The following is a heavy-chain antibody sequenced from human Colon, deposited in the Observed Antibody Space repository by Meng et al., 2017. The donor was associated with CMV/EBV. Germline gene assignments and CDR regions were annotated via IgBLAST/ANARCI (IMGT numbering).Heavy chain of an antibody. Sequence: GGSLRLSCAASDFTFSSYWMHWVRQAPGKGLVWVSGINADGSNTNYTDSVKGRFTMSRDNSKNTLYLQMNSLRAEDTAVYYCARDQGYCTNGVCYTDPVYYYYGMDVWGQGTTVTSP. J-gene: IGHJ6*02. CDR2: INADGSNT. CDR1: DFTFSSYW. CDR3: ARDQGYCTNGVCYTDPVYYYYGMDV. V-gene: IGHV3-74*01. D-gene: IGHD2-8*01.